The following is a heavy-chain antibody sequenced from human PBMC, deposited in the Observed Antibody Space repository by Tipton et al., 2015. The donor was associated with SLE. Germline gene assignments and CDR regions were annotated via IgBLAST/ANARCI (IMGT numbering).Heavy chain of an antibody. CDR1: GGTFSSYA. J-gene: IGHJ6*02. CDR3: ASLRPGYSRAEYYGMDV. Sequence: QVQLVQSGAEVKKPGSSVKVSCKASGGTFSSYAISWVRQAPGQGLEWMGGIIPIFGTANYAQKFQGRVTITADKSTSTAYMELSSLRSDDTAVYYCASLRPGYSRAEYYGMDVWGQGTTVTVSS. V-gene: IGHV1-69*06. CDR2: IIPIFGTA. D-gene: IGHD6-13*01.